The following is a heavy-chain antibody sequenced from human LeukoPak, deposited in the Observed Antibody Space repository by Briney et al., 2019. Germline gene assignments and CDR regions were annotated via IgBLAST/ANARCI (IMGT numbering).Heavy chain of an antibody. Sequence: GESPKISCKGSGYSFTSYWFGWVRQMPGKGLEWMGIIYPGDSDTRYSPSFQGQVTISADKSISTAYLQWSSLKASDTAMYYCARHPRAARRKYYFDYWGQGTLVTVSS. J-gene: IGHJ4*02. CDR1: GYSFTSYW. V-gene: IGHV5-51*01. CDR3: ARHPRAARRKYYFDY. D-gene: IGHD6-6*01. CDR2: IYPGDSDT.